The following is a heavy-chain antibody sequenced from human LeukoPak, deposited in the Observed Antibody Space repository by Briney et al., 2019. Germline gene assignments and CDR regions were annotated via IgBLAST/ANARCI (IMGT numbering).Heavy chain of an antibody. V-gene: IGHV1-8*03. J-gene: IGHJ4*02. CDR1: GYTFTGYY. D-gene: IGHD6-13*01. Sequence: GASVKVSCKASGYTFTGYYMHWVRQATGQGLEWMGWMNPNSGNTGYAQKFQGRVTITRNTSISTAYMELSSLRSEDTAVYYCARGGYSSSFDYWGQGTLVTVSS. CDR3: ARGGYSSSFDY. CDR2: MNPNSGNT.